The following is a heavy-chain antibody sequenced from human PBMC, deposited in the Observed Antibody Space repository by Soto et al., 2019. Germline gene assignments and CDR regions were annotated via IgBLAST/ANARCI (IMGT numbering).Heavy chain of an antibody. Sequence: PSETLYLTCAVSGGSISSGGYSWSWIRQPPGKGLEGIGYIYHSGSIYYNPSLKSRVTISVDRSKNQFSLKLSSVTAADTAVYYCARVPDYRGQGTLVTVSS. CDR2: IYHSGSI. CDR1: GGSISSGGYS. V-gene: IGHV4-30-2*01. J-gene: IGHJ4*02. CDR3: ARVPDY.